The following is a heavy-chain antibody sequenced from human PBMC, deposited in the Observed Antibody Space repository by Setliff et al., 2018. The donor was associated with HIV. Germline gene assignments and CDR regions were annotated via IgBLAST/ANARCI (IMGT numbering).Heavy chain of an antibody. CDR2: IAT. Sequence: SETLSLTCTVSGASIGSSGDYWGWIRQPPGKGLEWVGSIATHFKSSLESRVTISLDASKNQISVKFSSVTASDTTIYYCGRHRPFTAFDVWGQGTMVTVSS. J-gene: IGHJ3*01. CDR1: GASIGSSGDY. V-gene: IGHV4-39*01. CDR3: GRHRPFTAFDV.